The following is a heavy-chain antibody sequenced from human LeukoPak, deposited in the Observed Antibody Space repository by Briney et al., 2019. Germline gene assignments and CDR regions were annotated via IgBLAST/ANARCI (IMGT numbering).Heavy chain of an antibody. CDR1: VGSISSYY. CDR2: IYYSGST. J-gene: IGHJ5*02. V-gene: IGHV4-59*01. CDR3: ARDTSLRDGYNFGPTHKFDP. D-gene: IGHD5-24*01. Sequence: PAETLSLTCTLSVGSISSYYWSWIRQPPGKGLEWIGYIYYSGSTIYNPSIKSRVTISVDTSKNQFYLKLSSVNAADTAVYYCARDTSLRDGYNFGPTHKFDPWGQGTLVTVSS.